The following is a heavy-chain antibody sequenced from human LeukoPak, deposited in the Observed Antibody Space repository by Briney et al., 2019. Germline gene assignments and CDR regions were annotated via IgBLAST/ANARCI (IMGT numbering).Heavy chain of an antibody. D-gene: IGHD3-22*01. J-gene: IGHJ4*02. V-gene: IGHV3-23*01. CDR1: GFTFSSYA. CDR3: ANSQGDYDSGGYRPYYFDY. Sequence: GGSLRLSCAASGFTFSSYAMSWVRQAPGKGLEWVSAISGSGGSTYYADSVKGRFTISRDNSKNTLYLQMNSLRAEDTAVYYCANSQGDYDSGGYRPYYFDYWGQGTLVTVSS. CDR2: ISGSGGST.